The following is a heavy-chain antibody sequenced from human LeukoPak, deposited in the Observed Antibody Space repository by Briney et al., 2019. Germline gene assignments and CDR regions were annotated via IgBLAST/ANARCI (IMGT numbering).Heavy chain of an antibody. CDR1: GFTVSSNS. V-gene: IGHV3-53*01. J-gene: IGHJ4*02. D-gene: IGHD3-22*01. CDR2: IYSDNT. CDR3: VRPSQLVLGSSIGLFDY. Sequence: PGGSLRLSCTVSGFTVSSNSMSWVRQAPGKGLEWVSFIYSDNTHYSDSVKGRFTISRDNSKNTLYLQMNSLRAEDTAVYYCVRPSQLVLGSSIGLFDYWGQGTQVTVSS.